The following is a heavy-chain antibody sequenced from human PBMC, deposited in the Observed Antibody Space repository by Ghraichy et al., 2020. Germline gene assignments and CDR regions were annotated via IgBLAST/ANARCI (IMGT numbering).Heavy chain of an antibody. CDR2: ISGSGGST. CDR3: AKAVDIVLVPAATKYYSYGMDV. CDR1: GFTFSSYA. J-gene: IGHJ6*02. Sequence: GGSLRLSCAASGFTFSSYAMTWVRQAPGKGLEWVSGISGSGGSTYYGDSVKGRFTISRDNSKKTLSLQMNSLRAEDTAVYYCAKAVDIVLVPAATKYYSYGMDVWGQGTTVTVSS. V-gene: IGHV3-23*01. D-gene: IGHD2-2*01.